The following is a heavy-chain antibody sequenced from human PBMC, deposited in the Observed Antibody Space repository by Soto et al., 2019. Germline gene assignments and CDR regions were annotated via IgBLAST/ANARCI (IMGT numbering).Heavy chain of an antibody. CDR2: IYWNEDK. Sequence: QITLQESGPTLVKPTQTLTLTCTFSGFSLSTSGVGVGWIRQPPGKALEWLALIYWNEDKRYSPSLKSRLTIPQVTPQNQVVLTKTHLDPCDPATYSRAHPGAGTYYNPRTFDYWGQGTLVTVSS. J-gene: IGHJ4*02. CDR3: AHPGAGTYYNPRTFDY. V-gene: IGHV2-5*01. CDR1: GFSLSTSGVG. D-gene: IGHD3-10*01.